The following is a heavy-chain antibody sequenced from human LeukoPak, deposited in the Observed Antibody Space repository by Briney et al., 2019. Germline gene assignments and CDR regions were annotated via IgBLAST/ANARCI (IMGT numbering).Heavy chain of an antibody. D-gene: IGHD3-22*01. V-gene: IGHV1-18*01. CDR3: ARDGGPYYDSSGYYESRAFDI. CDR1: GYTFTSYG. CDR2: ISAYNGNS. J-gene: IGHJ3*02. Sequence: ASVKVSCKASGYTFTSYGISWVRQAPGRGLEWMGWISAYNGNSNYAQKLQGRVTMTTDTSTSTAYVELRSLRSDDTAVYYCARDGGPYYDSSGYYESRAFDIWGQGTMVTVSS.